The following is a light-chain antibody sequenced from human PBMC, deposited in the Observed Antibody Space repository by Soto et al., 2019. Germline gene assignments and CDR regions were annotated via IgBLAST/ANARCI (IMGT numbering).Light chain of an antibody. CDR1: TGAVTTGYY. CDR3: LLYYGGSWV. J-gene: IGLJ3*02. Sequence: QTVLTQEPSLTVSPGGTVTLTCASSTGAVTTGYYPSWFQHKPGHAPRALIYNTNDKHSWTPARLSGSLLGDKAALTLSGVQPEDEAEYYCLLYYGGSWVFGGGTKLTVL. V-gene: IGLV7-43*01. CDR2: NTN.